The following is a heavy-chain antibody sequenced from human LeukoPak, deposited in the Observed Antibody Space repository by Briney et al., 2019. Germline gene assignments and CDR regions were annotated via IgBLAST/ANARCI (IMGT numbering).Heavy chain of an antibody. D-gene: IGHD3-10*01. CDR3: ARRHYGSGYYPYYFDY. CDR1: GDSITSDTYY. J-gene: IGHJ4*02. CDR2: IYYSGTT. V-gene: IGHV4-39*01. Sequence: SETLSLTCTVSGDSITSDTYYWGWIRQPPGKELEWVGTIYYSGTTFYNPSLKSRVTISVDTSKNQFSLRLNSVTAADTAVYYCARRHYGSGYYPYYFDYWGQGTLVTVSS.